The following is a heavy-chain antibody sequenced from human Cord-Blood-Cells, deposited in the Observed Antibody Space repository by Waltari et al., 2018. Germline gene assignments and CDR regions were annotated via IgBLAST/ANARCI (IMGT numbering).Heavy chain of an antibody. V-gene: IGHV3-73*02. J-gene: IGHJ4*02. Sequence: EVQLVESGGGLVQPGGSLKLSCAASGFTFSGSAMHWVRQASGKGLEWVGRIRSKANSYATAYAASVKGRFTISRDDSKNTAYLQMNSLKTEDTAVYYCTRRADWNLPDYWGQGTLVTVSS. D-gene: IGHD1-7*01. CDR1: GFTFSGSA. CDR3: TRRADWNLPDY. CDR2: IRSKANSYAT.